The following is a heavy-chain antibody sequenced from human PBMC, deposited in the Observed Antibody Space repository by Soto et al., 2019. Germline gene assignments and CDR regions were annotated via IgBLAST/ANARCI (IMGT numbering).Heavy chain of an antibody. CDR3: ARVNVFLGYDSSGYYYLGACDI. J-gene: IGHJ3*02. V-gene: IGHV1-69*01. Sequence: QVQLVQSGAEVKKPGSSVKVSCKASGGTFSSYAISWVRQAPGQGLEWMGGFIPIFGTANYAQKFQGRVTIPADETTSTAYMELSSLRSEDTAVYYCARVNVFLGYDSSGYYYLGACDIWDQGTMVTVAS. D-gene: IGHD3-22*01. CDR2: FIPIFGTA. CDR1: GGTFSSYA.